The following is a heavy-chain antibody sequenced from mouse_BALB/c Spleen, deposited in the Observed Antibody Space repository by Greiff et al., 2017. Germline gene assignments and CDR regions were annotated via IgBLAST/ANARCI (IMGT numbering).Heavy chain of an antibody. Sequence: QVHVKQSGAELARPGASVKMSCKASGYTFTSYTMHWVKQRPGQGLEWIGYINPSSGYTNYNQKFKGKATLTVDKSSSTAYMHLNSLTSEDSAVYYCARGYGSSPYAMDYWGQGTSVTVSS. V-gene: IGHV1-4*01. CDR1: GYTFTSYT. D-gene: IGHD1-1*01. CDR2: INPSSGYT. J-gene: IGHJ4*01. CDR3: ARGYGSSPYAMDY.